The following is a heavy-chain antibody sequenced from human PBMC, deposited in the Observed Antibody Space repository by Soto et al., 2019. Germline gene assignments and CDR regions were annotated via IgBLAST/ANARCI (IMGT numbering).Heavy chain of an antibody. Sequence: GGSLRLSCAASGFTFISYGMHWVLQAPCKGLEWVAVISYDGSNKYYADSVKGRFTISRDNSKNTLYLQMNSLRAEDTAVYYCAKVRAYDSSGYYHSHYYYYGMDVWGQGTTVTVSS. CDR3: AKVRAYDSSGYYHSHYYYYGMDV. D-gene: IGHD3-22*01. J-gene: IGHJ6*02. CDR1: GFTFISYG. CDR2: ISYDGSNK. V-gene: IGHV3-30*18.